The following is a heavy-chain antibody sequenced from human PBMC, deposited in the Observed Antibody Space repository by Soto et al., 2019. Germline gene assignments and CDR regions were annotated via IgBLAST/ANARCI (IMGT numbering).Heavy chain of an antibody. D-gene: IGHD3-22*01. Sequence: GASVKVSCKVSGYTLTELSMHWVRQAPGKGLEWMGGFDPEDGETIYAQKFQGRVTMTEDTSTDTAYMELSSLRSEDTAVYYCATVSPYYDSSGYSNGFDPWGQGTLVTVSS. CDR2: FDPEDGET. CDR1: GYTLTELS. V-gene: IGHV1-24*01. J-gene: IGHJ5*02. CDR3: ATVSPYYDSSGYSNGFDP.